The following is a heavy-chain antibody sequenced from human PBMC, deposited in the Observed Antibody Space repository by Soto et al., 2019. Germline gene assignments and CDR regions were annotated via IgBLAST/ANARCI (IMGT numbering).Heavy chain of an antibody. D-gene: IGHD3-10*01. CDR2: IYYSGST. V-gene: IGHV4-39*01. J-gene: IGHJ4*02. CDR1: GGSISSSSYY. Sequence: PSETLSLTCTVSGGSISSSSYYLGWIRQPPGKGLEWIGSIYYSGSTYYNPSLKSRVTISVDTSKNQFSLKLSSVTAADTAVYYCARVGGFGATTIDYWGQGTLVTVSS. CDR3: ARVGGFGATTIDY.